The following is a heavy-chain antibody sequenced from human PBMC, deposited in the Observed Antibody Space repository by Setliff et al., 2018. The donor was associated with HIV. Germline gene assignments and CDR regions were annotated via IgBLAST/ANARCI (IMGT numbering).Heavy chain of an antibody. J-gene: IGHJ4*02. CDR2: IIHSGGT. Sequence: SETLSLTCAVYGGSFSGYYWTRIRQPPGRGLEWIGEIIHSGGTNYNRSLKSRVTISVDTSKNQFSLKVTSLTAADTAMYHCARVGFRSSWKEGPFDYWGQGTLVTVSS. CDR3: ARVGFRSSWKEGPFDY. D-gene: IGHD3-3*01. CDR1: GGSFSGYY. V-gene: IGHV4-34*12.